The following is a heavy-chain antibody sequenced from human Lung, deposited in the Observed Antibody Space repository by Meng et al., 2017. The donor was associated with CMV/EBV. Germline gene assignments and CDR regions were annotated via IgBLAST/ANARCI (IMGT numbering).Heavy chain of an antibody. J-gene: IGHJ3*02. CDR1: GASISSNY. CDR3: AGPDDKGSSPHEPCDI. V-gene: IGHV4-59*01. CDR2: ISSTGYL. Sequence: SETLSLTCTVSGASISSNYWSWSRRPPGKGLEYIGSISSTGYLEYSPSLKGRVTISLDTSKNHFSLKLTSVTAADTAMYYCAGPDDKGSSPHEPCDIWGQXTLVTVSS. D-gene: IGHD1-1*01.